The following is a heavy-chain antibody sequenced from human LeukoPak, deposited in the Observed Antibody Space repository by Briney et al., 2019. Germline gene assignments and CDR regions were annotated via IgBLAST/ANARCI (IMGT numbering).Heavy chain of an antibody. CDR2: IKQDGSEK. V-gene: IGHV3-7*01. CDR3: ARGRYSYGSGAFDI. Sequence: GGSLRLSCAASGVTFSSYWMSWVREAPGKGLEWVANIKQDGSEKYYVDSVKGRFTISRDNAKNSLYLQMNSLRAEDTAVYYCARGRYSYGSGAFDIWGQGTMVTVSS. J-gene: IGHJ3*02. CDR1: GVTFSSYW. D-gene: IGHD5-18*01.